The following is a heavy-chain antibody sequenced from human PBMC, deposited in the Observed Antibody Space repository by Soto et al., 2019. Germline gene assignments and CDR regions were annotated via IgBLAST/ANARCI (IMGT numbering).Heavy chain of an antibody. CDR1: GGSISSGGYY. Sequence: SETLSLTCTVSGGSISSGGYYWSWIRQHPGKGLEWIGYIYYSGSTYYNPSLKSRVTISVDTSKNQFSLKLSSVTAADTAVYYCARTRFLHASSSSVVDWFDPWGQGTLVTVSS. J-gene: IGHJ5*02. D-gene: IGHD6-6*01. CDR2: IYYSGST. V-gene: IGHV4-31*03. CDR3: ARTRFLHASSSSVVDWFDP.